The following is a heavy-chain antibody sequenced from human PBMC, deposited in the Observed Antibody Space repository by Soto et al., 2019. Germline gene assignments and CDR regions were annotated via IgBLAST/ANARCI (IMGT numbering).Heavy chain of an antibody. V-gene: IGHV4-34*02. J-gene: IGHJ4*02. Sequence: QVQPQQWGAGLLKPSETLSLTCAIYGASFSPYYWGWVRQPPWKGLEWIGEVNLSGSTNYNPSLKSRVSISVDASKNQFSLTLTSLTAADTAVYYCARSPTFYNYVWGNSTYWAQGTLVIVSS. D-gene: IGHD3-16*01. CDR1: GASFSPYY. CDR3: ARSPTFYNYVWGNSTY. CDR2: VNLSGST.